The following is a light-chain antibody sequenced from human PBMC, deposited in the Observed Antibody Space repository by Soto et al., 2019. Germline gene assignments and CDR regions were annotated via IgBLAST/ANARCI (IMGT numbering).Light chain of an antibody. J-gene: IGKJ5*01. V-gene: IGKV1-39*01. Sequence: DIQMTQSPSSLSASVGDRVTITCRASQSIGSLLNWYQQKPGKAPNLLIYAATTLHSGVPSRFSGSGSGTDFTLTIYRLEPEDFAVYYCQQYGSSITFGQGTRLEIK. CDR2: AAT. CDR1: QSIGSL. CDR3: QQYGSSIT.